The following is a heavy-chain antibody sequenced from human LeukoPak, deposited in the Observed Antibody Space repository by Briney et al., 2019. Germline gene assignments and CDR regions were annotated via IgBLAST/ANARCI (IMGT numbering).Heavy chain of an antibody. CDR1: GFTFSSYA. Sequence: PGGSLRLSCAASGFTFSSYAMSWVRQAPGKGREWVSTISGSGGSTYYADSVKGRFTISRDNSKNTLYLQMNSLTAEDTAVYFCAKRRDSWYYFDYWGQGTLLTVSS. CDR3: AKRRDSWYYFDY. D-gene: IGHD6-13*01. J-gene: IGHJ4*02. V-gene: IGHV3-23*01. CDR2: ISGSGGST.